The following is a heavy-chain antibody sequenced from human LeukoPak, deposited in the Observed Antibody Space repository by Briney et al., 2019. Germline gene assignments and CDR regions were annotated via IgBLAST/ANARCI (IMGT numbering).Heavy chain of an antibody. CDR1: GFTVTSDY. Sequence: GGSLRLSCAASGFTVTSDYMSWVRQAPGKGLEWVSVIYSGGGTNYADSVKGRFTISRDNSKNTLYLQMNSLRAEDTAVYYCARGAGAYFDYWGQGTLVTVSS. D-gene: IGHD3-10*01. CDR2: IYSGGGT. V-gene: IGHV3-53*01. CDR3: ARGAGAYFDY. J-gene: IGHJ4*02.